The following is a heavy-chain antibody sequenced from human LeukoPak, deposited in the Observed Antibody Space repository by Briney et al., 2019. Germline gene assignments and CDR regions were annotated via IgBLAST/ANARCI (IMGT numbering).Heavy chain of an antibody. CDR2: IYYSGST. CDR3: ARLRRLFCSGGSCYSGWDFDY. V-gene: IGHV4-39*01. D-gene: IGHD2-15*01. Sequence: SETLSLTCTVSGGSISSSSYYWGWIRQPPGKGLEWIGSIYYSGSTYYNPSLKTRVTISVDTSKNQFSLKLSSVTAADTAVYYCARLRRLFCSGGSCYSGWDFDYWGQGTLVTVSS. CDR1: GGSISSSSYY. J-gene: IGHJ4*02.